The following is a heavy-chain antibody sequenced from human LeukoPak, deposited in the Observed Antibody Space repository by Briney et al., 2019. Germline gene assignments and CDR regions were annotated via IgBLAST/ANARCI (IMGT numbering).Heavy chain of an antibody. CDR3: AIATTYYYYGMDV. CDR1: GFTFDDYA. V-gene: IGHV3-9*01. J-gene: IGHJ6*02. Sequence: GGSLRLSCVASGFTFDDYAMHWVRQAPGKGLEWVSGISWNSGSIGYADSVKGRFTISRDNAKNSLYLQMNSLRAEDTALYYCAIATTYYYYGMDVWGQGTTVTVSS. CDR2: ISWNSGSI. D-gene: IGHD2-15*01.